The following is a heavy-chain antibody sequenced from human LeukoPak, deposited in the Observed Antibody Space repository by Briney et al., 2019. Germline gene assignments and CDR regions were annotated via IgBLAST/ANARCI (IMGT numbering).Heavy chain of an antibody. J-gene: IGHJ4*01. CDR3: AKVVLNNDNSGYSGFYY. Sequence: GGSLRLPCAASGFNFANYAVTWVRQAPGKGLEWVSSISDRGGDTYYADSVKGRFTISRDNSKNTLYLQMNTLKADDTALYYCAKVVLNNDNSGYSGFYYWGQGTLVTVSS. CDR2: ISDRGGDT. D-gene: IGHD3-22*01. V-gene: IGHV3-23*01. CDR1: GFNFANYA.